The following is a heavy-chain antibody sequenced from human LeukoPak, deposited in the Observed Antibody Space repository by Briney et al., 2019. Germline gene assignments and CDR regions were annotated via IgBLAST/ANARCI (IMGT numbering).Heavy chain of an antibody. CDR3: ASQVALPPIDY. Sequence: SETLSLTCTVSGGSISSSSYYWGWIRQPPGKGLEWIGGIYYSGSTYYNPSLKSRVTISVDTSKNQFSLKLSSVTAADTAVYYCASQVALPPIDYWGQGTLVTVSS. J-gene: IGHJ4*02. D-gene: IGHD5-12*01. CDR2: IYYSGST. CDR1: GGSISSSSYY. V-gene: IGHV4-39*01.